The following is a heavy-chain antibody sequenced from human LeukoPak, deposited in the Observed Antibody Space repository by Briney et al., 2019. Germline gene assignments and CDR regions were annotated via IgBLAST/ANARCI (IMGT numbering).Heavy chain of an antibody. J-gene: IGHJ4*02. CDR1: GYTFTSYY. CDR3: ARLHNYDILTGQHLIEYYFDY. V-gene: IGHV1-46*01. Sequence: ASVKVSCKASGYTFTSYYMHCVRHTPEEGLERMEIINPSVGSTSYAQKFQGRVTMTTDTSTSTVYMELSSLRSEDTAVYYCARLHNYDILTGQHLIEYYFDYWGQGTLVTVSS. D-gene: IGHD3-9*01. CDR2: INPSVGST.